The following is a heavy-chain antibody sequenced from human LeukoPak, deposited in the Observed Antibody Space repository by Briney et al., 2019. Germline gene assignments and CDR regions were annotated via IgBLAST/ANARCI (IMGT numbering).Heavy chain of an antibody. CDR2: ISSSGSTI. D-gene: IGHD6-19*01. CDR3: AKVKQSHYYYYGMDV. CDR1: GFTFSDYY. Sequence: GGSLRLSCAASGFTFSDYYMSWIRQAPGKGLEWVSYISSSGSTIYYADSVKGRFTISRDNAKNSLYLQMNSLRAEDTALYYCAKVKQSHYYYYGMDVWGQGTTVTVSS. J-gene: IGHJ6*02. V-gene: IGHV3-11*01.